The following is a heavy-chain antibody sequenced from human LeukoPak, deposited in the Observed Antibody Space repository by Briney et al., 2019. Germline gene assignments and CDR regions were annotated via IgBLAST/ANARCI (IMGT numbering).Heavy chain of an antibody. J-gene: IGHJ5*02. D-gene: IGHD6-19*01. V-gene: IGHV1-2*02. CDR1: GYTFTGYY. CDR2: INPNSGGT. Sequence: GASVKVSCKASGYTFTGYYMHWVRRAPGQGLEWMGWINPNSGGTNYAQKFQGRVTMTRDTSISTAYMELSRLRSDDTAVYYCARNRNGQWLPRVWFDPWGQGTLVTVSS. CDR3: ARNRNGQWLPRVWFDP.